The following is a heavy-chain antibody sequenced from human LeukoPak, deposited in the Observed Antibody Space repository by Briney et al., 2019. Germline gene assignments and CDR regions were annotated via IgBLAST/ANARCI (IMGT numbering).Heavy chain of an antibody. Sequence: GRSLRLSCSASGFTFSNYAMHWVRQAPGKGLEWVAFISYDGSDKYYADSVRGRFTISRDSSKNTLYLQINSLRAEDTAVYYCAKEREAMLRGLMGYFDSWGQETLVTVSS. D-gene: IGHD3-10*01. CDR1: GFTFSNYA. CDR3: AKEREAMLRGLMGYFDS. CDR2: ISYDGSDK. J-gene: IGHJ4*02. V-gene: IGHV3-30*18.